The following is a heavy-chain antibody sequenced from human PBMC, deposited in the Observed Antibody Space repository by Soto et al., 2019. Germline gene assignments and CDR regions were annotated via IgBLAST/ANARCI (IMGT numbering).Heavy chain of an antibody. V-gene: IGHV3-74*01. Sequence: PGGSLRLSCAASGFTFSSYWMHWVRQAPGKGLVWVSRINSDGSSTSYADSVKGRFTISRDNAKNTLYLQMNSLRAEDTAVYYWGRSYGDRTYYYYGMDVWGQGTTVTVSS. J-gene: IGHJ6*02. CDR2: INSDGSST. CDR3: GRSYGDRTYYYYGMDV. D-gene: IGHD4-17*01. CDR1: GFTFSSYW.